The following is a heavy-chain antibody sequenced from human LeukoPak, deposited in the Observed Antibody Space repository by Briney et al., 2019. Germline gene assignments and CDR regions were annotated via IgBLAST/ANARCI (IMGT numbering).Heavy chain of an antibody. V-gene: IGHV3-7*01. CDR3: ARDPGSSSFDL. J-gene: IGHJ4*02. Sequence: GGSLRLSCAASGFSFSIYWMSWVRQTPEKGLEFVANINQDASVRNYMDSLKGRCAISRDNAKKSVYLEINSLRADDTAVYYYARDPGSSSFDLWGQGALVTVSS. D-gene: IGHD6-13*01. CDR1: GFSFSIYW. CDR2: INQDASVR.